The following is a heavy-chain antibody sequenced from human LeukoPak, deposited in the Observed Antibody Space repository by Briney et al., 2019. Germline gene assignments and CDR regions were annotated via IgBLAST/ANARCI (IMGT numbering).Heavy chain of an antibody. Sequence: PGGSLRLSCAASGFTFSSYWTSWVRQAPGKGLEWVANIKQDGSEKYYVDSVKGRFTIPRDNAKNSLYLQMNSLRAEDTAVYYCARLSSGWLSDAFDIWGQGTMVTVSS. CDR1: GFTFSSYW. CDR3: ARLSSGWLSDAFDI. D-gene: IGHD6-19*01. CDR2: IKQDGSEK. V-gene: IGHV3-7*03. J-gene: IGHJ3*02.